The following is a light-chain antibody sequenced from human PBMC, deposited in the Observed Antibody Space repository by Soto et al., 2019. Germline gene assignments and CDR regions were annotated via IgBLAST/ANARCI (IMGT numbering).Light chain of an antibody. J-gene: IGKJ5*01. CDR3: QQYEKWPPSIT. Sequence: EIVLTQSPGTLSLSPGERATLSCRASESVSSSYVAWYQQKPGQAPRLLIYGASSRATGISDRFSGSGSGTEFTLTISSLQSEDFAVYYCQQYEKWPPSITFGQGTRLEIK. CDR2: GAS. CDR1: ESVSSSY. V-gene: IGKV3-20*01.